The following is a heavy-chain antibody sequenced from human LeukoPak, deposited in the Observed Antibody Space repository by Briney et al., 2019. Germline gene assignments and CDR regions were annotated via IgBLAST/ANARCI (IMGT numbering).Heavy chain of an antibody. CDR2: ISGSGGST. V-gene: IGHV3-23*01. CDR3: AKAQLYYYGSGSYYLDAFDI. J-gene: IGHJ3*02. D-gene: IGHD3-10*01. Sequence: GGSLRLSCAASGFTFSSYAMSWVRQAPGKGLEWVSAISGSGGSTYYADSVKGRFTISRDNSKNTLYLQMNSLRAEDTAVYYCAKAQLYYYGSGSYYLDAFDIWGQGTMVTVSS. CDR1: GFTFSSYA.